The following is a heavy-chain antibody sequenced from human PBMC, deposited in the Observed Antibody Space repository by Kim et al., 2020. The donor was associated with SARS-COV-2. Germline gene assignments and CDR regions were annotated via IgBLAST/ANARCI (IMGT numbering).Heavy chain of an antibody. Sequence: YTDSVKGRFTISRDNSKNRLYLQLNSLRLEDTAVYYCARQSREVGKSFDYWGQGTLVTVSS. CDR3: ARQSREVGKSFDY. J-gene: IGHJ4*02. D-gene: IGHD7-27*01. V-gene: IGHV3-30*10.